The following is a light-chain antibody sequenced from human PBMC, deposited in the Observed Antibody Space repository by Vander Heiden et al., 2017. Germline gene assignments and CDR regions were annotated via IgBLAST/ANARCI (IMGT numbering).Light chain of an antibody. CDR3: HQDFTTYT. CDR1: QSVLYSANNKNY. V-gene: IGKV4-1*01. Sequence: DIVMTQTPDCLAGSLGARASINCKSSQSVLYSANNKNYLAWYQQKPGQPPKLLIYCASTRESGVPDRFSGSGSGTYFTLTIRSLQAEDVAVYYWHQDFTTYTFGGGINAKI. CDR2: CAS. J-gene: IGKJ4*01.